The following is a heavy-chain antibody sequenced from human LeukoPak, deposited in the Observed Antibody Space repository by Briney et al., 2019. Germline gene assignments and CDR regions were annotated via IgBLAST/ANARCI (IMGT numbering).Heavy chain of an antibody. CDR2: IYSDGSI. Sequence: PGGSLRLSCAASGFTVSSNHMSWVRQAPGKGLEWVSVIYSDGSINYADSVKGRFTLSRDNSKNTLCRQMNSLRAEDTAVYYCARDGQERDTSAPHYWGQGTLVTVSS. D-gene: IGHD3-22*01. CDR3: ARDGQERDTSAPHY. J-gene: IGHJ4*02. V-gene: IGHV3-53*01. CDR1: GFTVSSNH.